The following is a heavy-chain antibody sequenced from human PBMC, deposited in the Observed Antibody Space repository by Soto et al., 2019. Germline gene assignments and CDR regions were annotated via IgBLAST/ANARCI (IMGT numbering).Heavy chain of an antibody. CDR3: ARWWMYALRFDP. J-gene: IGHJ5*02. Sequence: SETLSLTCTVSGGSISSGGYSWSWIRQPPGKGLEWIGYIYHSGSTYYNPSLKSRVTISVDRSKNQFSLKLSSVTAADTAVYYCARWWMYALRFDPWGQGTLVTVSS. V-gene: IGHV4-30-2*01. D-gene: IGHD2-8*01. CDR1: GGSISSGGYS. CDR2: IYHSGST.